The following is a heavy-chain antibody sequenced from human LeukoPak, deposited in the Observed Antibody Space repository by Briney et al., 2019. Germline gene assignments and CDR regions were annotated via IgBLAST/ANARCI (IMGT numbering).Heavy chain of an antibody. J-gene: IGHJ6*04. Sequence: ASVKVSCKASGYTFTSYGISWVRQAPGQGLEWMGWISGYNGYTKYVQNLQGRVTMTTDTSTSTAYMELRSLRSDDTAVYYCTRPPTLEMATISFQDVWGKGTTVTVSS. D-gene: IGHD5-24*01. CDR1: GYTFTSYG. CDR2: ISGYNGYT. V-gene: IGHV1-18*01. CDR3: TRPPTLEMATISFQDV.